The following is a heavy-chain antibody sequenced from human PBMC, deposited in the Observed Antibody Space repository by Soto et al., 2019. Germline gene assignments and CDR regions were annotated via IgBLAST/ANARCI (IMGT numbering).Heavy chain of an antibody. J-gene: IGHJ4*02. CDR1: GFTFSSYA. V-gene: IGHV3-30-3*01. CDR2: ISYDGSNK. CDR3: ARVFRPWGAIDY. Sequence: QVQLVESGGGVVQPGRSLRLSCAASGFTFSSYAMHWVRQAPGKGLEWVAVISYDGSNKYYADSVKGRLTISRDNSKNTLYLQMNSLRAEDTAVYYCARVFRPWGAIDYWGQGTLVTVSS. D-gene: IGHD7-27*01.